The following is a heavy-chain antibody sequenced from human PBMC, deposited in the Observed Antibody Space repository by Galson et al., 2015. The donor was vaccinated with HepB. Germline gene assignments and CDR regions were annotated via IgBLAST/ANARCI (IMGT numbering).Heavy chain of an antibody. D-gene: IGHD3-3*01. CDR3: AKVRSGVDGWFDP. Sequence: CAISGDSVSSNSATWNWIRQSPSRGLEWLGRTYYRSKWYNDYAVSVKSRITINPETSKNQFSLQVKSVTPEDTAVYYCAKVRSGVDGWFDPWGQGTLVTVSS. CDR1: GDSVSSNSAT. V-gene: IGHV6-1*01. CDR2: TYYRSKWYN. J-gene: IGHJ5*02.